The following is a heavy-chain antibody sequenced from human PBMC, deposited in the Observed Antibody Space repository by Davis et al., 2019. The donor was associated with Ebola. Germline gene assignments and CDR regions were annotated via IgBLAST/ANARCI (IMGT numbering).Heavy chain of an antibody. J-gene: IGHJ5*02. CDR1: GGSFSGYY. CDR2: INHSGSA. CDR3: ARAGIAAAYWFDP. Sequence: PSETLSLTCGVYGGSFSGYYWSWIRQPPGKGLEWIGEINHSGSANYNPSLKSRVTISVDTSKNQFSLKLSSVTAADTAVYYCARAGIAAAYWFDPWGQGTLVTVSS. D-gene: IGHD6-13*01. V-gene: IGHV4-34*01.